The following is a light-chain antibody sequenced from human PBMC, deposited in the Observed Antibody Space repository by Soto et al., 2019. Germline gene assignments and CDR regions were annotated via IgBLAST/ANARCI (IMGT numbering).Light chain of an antibody. CDR3: SSYTSSSTLYV. CDR2: DVS. CDR1: SSDVGDYKY. V-gene: IGLV2-14*01. Sequence: QSALTQPASVSGSPGQSITISCAGTSSDVGDYKYVSWYQQHPGKAPKLMIYDVSNRPSGVSNRFSGSKSGNTASRTISGLQAEDEVDYYCSSYTSSSTLYVFGTGTKLTVL. J-gene: IGLJ1*01.